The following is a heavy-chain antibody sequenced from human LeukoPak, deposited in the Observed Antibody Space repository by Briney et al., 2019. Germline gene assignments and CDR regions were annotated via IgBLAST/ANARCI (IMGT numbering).Heavy chain of an antibody. CDR1: GGTFSSYA. J-gene: IGHJ4*02. Sequence: SVKVSCKASGGTFSSYAISWVRQAPGQGLEWMGGIIPIFGTANYAQRFQGRVTITTDESTSTAYMELSSLRSEDTAVYYCARAPPPTITGTRGYFDYWGQGTLVTVSS. CDR2: IIPIFGTA. D-gene: IGHD1-20*01. CDR3: ARAPPPTITGTRGYFDY. V-gene: IGHV1-69*05.